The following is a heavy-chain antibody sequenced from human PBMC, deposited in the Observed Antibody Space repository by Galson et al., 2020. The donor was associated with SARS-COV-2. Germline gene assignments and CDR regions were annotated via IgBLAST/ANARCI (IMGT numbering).Heavy chain of an antibody. V-gene: IGHV3-30-3*01. CDR3: ASSRYYYDSSGSLDY. CDR1: GFTFSSYA. CDR2: ISYDGSNK. J-gene: IGHJ4*02. D-gene: IGHD3-22*01. Sequence: TGGSLRLSCAASGFTFSSYAMHWVRQAPGKGLEWVAVISYDGSNKYYADSVKGRFTISRDKSKNTLYLQMNSLRAEDTAVYYCASSRYYYDSSGSLDYWGQGTLVTVSS.